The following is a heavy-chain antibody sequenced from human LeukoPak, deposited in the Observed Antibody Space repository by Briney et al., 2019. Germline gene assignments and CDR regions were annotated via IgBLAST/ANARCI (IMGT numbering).Heavy chain of an antibody. V-gene: IGHV1-69*06. J-gene: IGHJ4*02. D-gene: IGHD5-24*01. Sequence: RASVKVSCKASGYTFTGYYMHWVRQAPGQGLEWMGGIIPIFGTANYAQKFQGRVTITADKSTSTAYMELSSLRSEDTAVYYCARVPLGMATRWYFDYWGQGTLVTVSS. CDR2: IIPIFGTA. CDR1: GYTFTGYY. CDR3: ARVPLGMATRWYFDY.